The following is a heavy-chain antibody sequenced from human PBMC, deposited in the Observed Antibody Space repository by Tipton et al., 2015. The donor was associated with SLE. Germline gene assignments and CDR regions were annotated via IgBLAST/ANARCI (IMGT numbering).Heavy chain of an antibody. Sequence: TLSITCTVSGGSIRSYYLSWILQPPGKGLEWIGYIYNSGNTHYNPSIKSRATISVDTSKNQFSLKLKSVTAADTAVYYCARVVSGSLDYWGQGTLVTVSS. D-gene: IGHD3-3*01. CDR3: ARVVSGSLDY. CDR2: IYNSGNT. J-gene: IGHJ4*02. V-gene: IGHV4-59*07. CDR1: GGSIRSYY.